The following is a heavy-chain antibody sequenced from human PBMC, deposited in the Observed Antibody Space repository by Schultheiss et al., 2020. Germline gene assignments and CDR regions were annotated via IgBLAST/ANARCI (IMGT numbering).Heavy chain of an antibody. CDR3: ARESFGGDFDY. V-gene: IGHV3-23*01. CDR1: GFTFSSYA. J-gene: IGHJ4*02. D-gene: IGHD3-3*01. Sequence: GGSLRLSCAASGFTFSSYAMSWVRQAPGKGLEWVSTISSSGESTFYADSVKGRFTISRDNAKNSLYLQMNSLRVEDTAVYYCARESFGGDFDYWGQGTLVNVSS. CDR2: ISSSGEST.